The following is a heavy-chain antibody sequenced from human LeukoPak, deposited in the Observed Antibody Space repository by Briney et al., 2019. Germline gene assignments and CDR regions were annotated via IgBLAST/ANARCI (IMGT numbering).Heavy chain of an antibody. V-gene: IGHV1-69*04. CDR1: GDTFSSYA. D-gene: IGHD2-15*01. J-gene: IGHJ4*02. Sequence: ASVKVSCKASGDTFSSYAISWVRQAPGQGLEWMGRIIPILGIANYAQKFQGRVTITADKSTSTAYMELSSLRSEDTAVYYCASDIRHCSGGSCYSYYFDYWGQGTLVTVSS. CDR3: ASDIRHCSGGSCYSYYFDY. CDR2: IIPILGIA.